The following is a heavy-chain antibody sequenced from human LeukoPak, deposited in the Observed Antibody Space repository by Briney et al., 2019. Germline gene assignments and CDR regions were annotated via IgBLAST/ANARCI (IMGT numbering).Heavy chain of an antibody. Sequence: GGSLRLSCAASGFTFSSYGMSWVRQAPGKGLEWVSAISGSGGSTYYADSVKGRFTISRDNSKNTLYLQMNSLRAEDTAVYYCARRLFSSGWGYAFDIWGQGTMVTVSS. CDR3: ARRLFSSGWGYAFDI. CDR2: ISGSGGST. V-gene: IGHV3-23*01. J-gene: IGHJ3*02. D-gene: IGHD6-19*01. CDR1: GFTFSSYG.